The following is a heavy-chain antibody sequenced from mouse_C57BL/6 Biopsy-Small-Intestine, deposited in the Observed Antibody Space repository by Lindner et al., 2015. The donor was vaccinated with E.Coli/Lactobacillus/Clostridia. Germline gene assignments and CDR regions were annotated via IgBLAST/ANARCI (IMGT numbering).Heavy chain of an antibody. CDR2: IDPENGDT. CDR1: GFDIKDDY. CDR3: TPLGSPYYYAMDY. V-gene: IGHV14-4*01. J-gene: IGHJ4*01. Sequence: VQLQESGAELVRPGASVKLSCTASGFDIKDDYMHWVKQRPEQGLEWIGWIDPENGDTEYASKFQGKATITADTSSNTAYLQLSSLTSEDTAVYYCTPLGSPYYYAMDYWGQGTSVTVSS.